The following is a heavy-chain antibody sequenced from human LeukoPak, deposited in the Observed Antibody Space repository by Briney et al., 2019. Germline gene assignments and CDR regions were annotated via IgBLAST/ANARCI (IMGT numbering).Heavy chain of an antibody. Sequence: GGSLRLSRGASGFTVSTNYMSWVRQAPGKGLEWVSIIYSGGSTYYADSVKGRFTISRDNSKNTLYLQMNSLRAEDTAVYYCASYRYGSSFAFDIWGQGTMVTVSS. J-gene: IGHJ3*02. CDR1: GFTVSTNY. D-gene: IGHD6-6*01. V-gene: IGHV3-66*01. CDR3: ASYRYGSSFAFDI. CDR2: IYSGGST.